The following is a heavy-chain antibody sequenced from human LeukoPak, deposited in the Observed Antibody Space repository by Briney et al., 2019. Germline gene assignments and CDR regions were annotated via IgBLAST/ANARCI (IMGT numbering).Heavy chain of an antibody. CDR3: ARHSGSITSTRGFDP. D-gene: IGHD1-26*01. Sequence: GESLKISCKGSGYRFTNYWIGWVRQKPGKGLEWMGIIYPGDSDTRYSPSFQGQVTISADKSISTAYLQWSSLKASDTAMYYCARHSGSITSTRGFDPWGQGTLATVSS. J-gene: IGHJ5*02. CDR1: GYRFTNYW. V-gene: IGHV5-51*01. CDR2: IYPGDSDT.